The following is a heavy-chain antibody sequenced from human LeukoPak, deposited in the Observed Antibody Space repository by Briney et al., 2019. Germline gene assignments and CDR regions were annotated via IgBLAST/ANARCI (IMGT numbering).Heavy chain of an antibody. CDR1: GFTFSSYG. CDR3: AKDGGYSYGYFDY. V-gene: IGHV3-23*01. J-gene: IGHJ4*02. D-gene: IGHD5-18*01. CDR2: ISGSGGST. Sequence: GSLRLSCAASGFTFSSYGMSWIRQAPGKGLEWVSAISGSGGSTYYADSVKGRFTISRDNSKNTLYLQMNSLRAEDTAVYYCAKDGGYSYGYFDYWGQGTLVTVSS.